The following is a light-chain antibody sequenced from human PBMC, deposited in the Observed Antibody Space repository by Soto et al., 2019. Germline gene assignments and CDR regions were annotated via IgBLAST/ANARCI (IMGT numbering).Light chain of an antibody. CDR1: SSDVGGYIS. V-gene: IGLV2-14*01. Sequence: QSASVSGSLGQSITISCTGTSSDVGGYISVSWYQQHPGKAPKLVIYEVSNRPSGVSDRFSASKSDNTASLTISGLQAEDEADYYCSSYTSSSNYVFGTGTKLTVL. J-gene: IGLJ1*01. CDR3: SSYTSSSNYV. CDR2: EVS.